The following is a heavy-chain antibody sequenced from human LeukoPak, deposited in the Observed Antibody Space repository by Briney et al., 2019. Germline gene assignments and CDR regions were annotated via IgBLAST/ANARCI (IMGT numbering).Heavy chain of an antibody. D-gene: IGHD2-15*01. Sequence: PSETLSLTCTVSGGSISSYYWSWIRQPPGKGLEWIGYIYYSGSTNYNPSLKSRVTMSVDTSKNQFSLNLSSVTAADTAVYYCARGQVVRDYWGQGTLVTVSS. J-gene: IGHJ4*02. CDR3: ARGQVVRDY. V-gene: IGHV4-59*12. CDR2: IYYSGST. CDR1: GGSISSYY.